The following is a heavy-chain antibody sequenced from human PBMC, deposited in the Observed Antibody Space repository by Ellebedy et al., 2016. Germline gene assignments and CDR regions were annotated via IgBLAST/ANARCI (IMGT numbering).Heavy chain of an antibody. CDR2: IDPSDAYT. J-gene: IGHJ6*02. CDR3: ARHEPYYYYGMDV. D-gene: IGHD1-14*01. CDR1: GYNFTNYW. V-gene: IGHV5-10-1*01. Sequence: GESLKISCKNSGYNFTNYWISWVRQMPGKGLEWMGRIDPSDAYTNYSPAFQGHVTISADKTISTAYLQWSSLKASDTAMYYCARHEPYYYYGMDVWGQGTTVTVSS.